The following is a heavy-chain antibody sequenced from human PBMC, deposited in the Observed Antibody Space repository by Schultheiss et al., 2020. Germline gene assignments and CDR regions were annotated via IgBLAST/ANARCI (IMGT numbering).Heavy chain of an antibody. Sequence: SATLSLTFAVYGGSFSGYYWSWIRQPPGKGLEWIGEINHSGSTNYNPSLKSRATISLDTSKNQFSLNLISVTAADTAVYYCAHLEGHSSGSNAFGSWGQGTMVTVSS. J-gene: IGHJ3*02. CDR2: INHSGST. D-gene: IGHD6-19*01. V-gene: IGHV4-34*01. CDR3: AHLEGHSSGSNAFGS. CDR1: GGSFSGYY.